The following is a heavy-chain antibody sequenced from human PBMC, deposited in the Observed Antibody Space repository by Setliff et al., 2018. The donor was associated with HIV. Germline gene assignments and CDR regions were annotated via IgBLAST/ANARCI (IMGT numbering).Heavy chain of an antibody. V-gene: IGHV4-59*08. D-gene: IGHD4-4*01. CDR2: IYYSGST. CDR1: GGSISSYY. Sequence: KTSETLSLTCTVSGGSISSYYWSWIRQPPGKGLEWIGYIYYSGSTNYNPSLKSRVTISVDTSKNQFSLSLTSVAAADTASYYCVRASHMTPGNPLHSTGPYYSYYLDVLGRGTTVTAP. CDR3: VRASHMTPGNPLHSTGPYYSYYLDV. J-gene: IGHJ6*03.